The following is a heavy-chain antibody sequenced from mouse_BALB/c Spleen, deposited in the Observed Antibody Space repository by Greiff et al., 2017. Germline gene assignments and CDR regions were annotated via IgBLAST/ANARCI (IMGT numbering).Heavy chain of an antibody. J-gene: IGHJ4*01. V-gene: IGHV7-3*02. CDR2: IRNKANGYTT. CDR3: ARAPYRYDRTDAMDY. D-gene: IGHD2-14*01. CDR1: GFTFTDYY. Sequence: EVHLVESGGGLVQPGGSLRLSCATSGFTFTDYYMSWVRQPPGKALEWLGFIRNKANGYTTEYSASVKGRFTISRDNSQSILYLQMNTLRAEDIATYYCARAPYRYDRTDAMDYWGQGTSVTVSS.